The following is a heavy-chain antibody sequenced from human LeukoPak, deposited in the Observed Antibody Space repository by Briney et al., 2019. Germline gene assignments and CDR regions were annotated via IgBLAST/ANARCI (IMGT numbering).Heavy chain of an antibody. CDR1: GYTLTELS. CDR3: ARSSGYYSSLFYMHV. V-gene: IGHV1-46*01. D-gene: IGHD3-22*01. CDR2: INPSGDPT. J-gene: IGHJ6*03. Sequence: ASVKVSCKVSGYTLTELSMHWVRQAPGQGLEWVGIINPSGDPTTYAQKFQGRVTMTSDMSTSTVYMELSSLRSEDTAVYYCARSSGYYSSLFYMHVWGKGTTVTVS.